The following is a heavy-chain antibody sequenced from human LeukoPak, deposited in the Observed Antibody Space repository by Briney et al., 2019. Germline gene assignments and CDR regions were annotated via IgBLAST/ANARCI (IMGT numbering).Heavy chain of an antibody. Sequence: GESLRLSCAASGFTFSSYGMHWVRQAPGKGLEWVAFIRYDGSNKYYADSVKGRFTISRDNSKNTLYLQMNSLRAEDTAVYYCAKKQYSSGWSDSTFDYWGQGTLVTVSS. J-gene: IGHJ4*02. V-gene: IGHV3-30*02. CDR1: GFTFSSYG. CDR2: IRYDGSNK. CDR3: AKKQYSSGWSDSTFDY. D-gene: IGHD6-19*01.